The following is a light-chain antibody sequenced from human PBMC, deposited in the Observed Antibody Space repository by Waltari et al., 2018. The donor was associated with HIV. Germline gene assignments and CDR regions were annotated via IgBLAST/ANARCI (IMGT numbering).Light chain of an antibody. J-gene: IGKJ4*01. CDR2: STS. Sequence: EIVLTQSPGTLSLTSGERATLSCRASQSGGSTYLAWYQQKPGKAPRLLMYSTSRRATGTPDRFSGSWSGTDFTLTISRLEPEDVAVYFCQQYGSSPLTFGGGTQVEIK. CDR3: QQYGSSPLT. V-gene: IGKV3-20*01. CDR1: QSGGSTY.